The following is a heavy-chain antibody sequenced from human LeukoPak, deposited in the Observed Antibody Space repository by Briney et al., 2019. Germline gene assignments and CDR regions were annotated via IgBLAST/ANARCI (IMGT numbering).Heavy chain of an antibody. D-gene: IGHD2-2*01. V-gene: IGHV4-39*01. CDR1: GGSVSSSSHY. Sequence: SETLSLACTVSGGSVSSSSHYWGWIRQPPGKGLEWIGSIYYSGTTYYNPSLKSRVTISVDTSKNQFSLKLSSVTAADTAVYYCARHFFSLYCSSARCSDAFDMWGQGTMVTVSS. CDR2: IYYSGTT. CDR3: ARHFFSLYCSSARCSDAFDM. J-gene: IGHJ3*02.